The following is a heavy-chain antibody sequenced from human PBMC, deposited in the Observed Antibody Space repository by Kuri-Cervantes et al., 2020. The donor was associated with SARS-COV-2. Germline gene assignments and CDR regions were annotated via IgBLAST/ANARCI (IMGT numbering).Heavy chain of an antibody. CDR3: ARDGGLAAAGKFDY. Sequence: GGSLRLSCAASGFTFSSYAMHRVRQAPGKGLEWVAVISYDGSNKYYADSVKGQFTISRDNSKNTLYLQMNSLRAEDTAVYYCARDGGLAAAGKFDYWGQGTLVTVSS. CDR1: GFTFSSYA. D-gene: IGHD6-13*01. CDR2: ISYDGSNK. J-gene: IGHJ4*02. V-gene: IGHV3-30-3*01.